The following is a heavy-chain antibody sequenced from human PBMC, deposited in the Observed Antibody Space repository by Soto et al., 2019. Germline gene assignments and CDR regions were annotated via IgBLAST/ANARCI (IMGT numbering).Heavy chain of an antibody. CDR1: GGSISSYY. V-gene: IGHV4-59*01. CDR2: IYYSGST. D-gene: IGHD3-10*01. Sequence: QVQLQESGPGLVKPSETLSLTCTVSGGSISSYYWSWIRQPPGKGLEWIGYIYYSGSTNYNPSLKSRVTISVDTSKNQFSLKLSSVTAADTAVYYCARVDGWIYGGMDVWGQGTTVTVSS. CDR3: ARVDGWIYGGMDV. J-gene: IGHJ6*02.